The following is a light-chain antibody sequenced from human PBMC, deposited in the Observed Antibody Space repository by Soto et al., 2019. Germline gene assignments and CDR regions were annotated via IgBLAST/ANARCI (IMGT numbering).Light chain of an antibody. CDR1: QSVSSNY. CDR2: GAS. J-gene: IGKJ1*01. V-gene: IGKV3-20*01. CDR3: QQYGSLSWT. Sequence: DIVLTQSPGTLSLSPGERATLSCRASQSVSSNYLAWYQQKPGQAPRLLIYGASTRATGVPDRFSGSGSGPDFTLTISRLEPEDFAVYHCQQYGSLSWTFGQGTKVEIK.